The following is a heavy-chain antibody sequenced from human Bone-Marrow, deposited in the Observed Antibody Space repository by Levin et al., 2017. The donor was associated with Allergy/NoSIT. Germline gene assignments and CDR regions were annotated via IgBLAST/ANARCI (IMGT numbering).Heavy chain of an antibody. J-gene: IGHJ4*02. CDR2: IYSGGST. Sequence: SCAGSGFTVSSNYINWVRQAPGKGLEWVSVIYSGGSTYYADSVKGRFTISRDASKNTLFLQMNSLKVEDTAVYYCSRAGGARARRREDHWGQGTLVTVSS. D-gene: IGHD3-10*01. V-gene: IGHV3-66*01. CDR3: SRAGGARARRREDH. CDR1: GFTVSSNY.